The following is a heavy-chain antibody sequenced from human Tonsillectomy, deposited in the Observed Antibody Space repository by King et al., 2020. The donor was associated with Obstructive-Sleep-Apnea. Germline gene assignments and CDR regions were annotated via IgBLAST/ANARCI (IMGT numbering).Heavy chain of an antibody. V-gene: IGHV4-39*07. D-gene: IGHD3-10*01. CDR3: AREISRFHGSDL. Sequence: LQLQESGPGLVRPSETLSLTCTVSGVSISSSSYYWGWIRQPPGKGLEWIGNIYYSGSTYYNPSLKSRVTISLDTSKSQFSLRLSSVTAADTAVYYCAREISRFHGSDLWGQGTLVTVSS. CDR1: GVSISSSSYY. J-gene: IGHJ5*02. CDR2: IYYSGST.